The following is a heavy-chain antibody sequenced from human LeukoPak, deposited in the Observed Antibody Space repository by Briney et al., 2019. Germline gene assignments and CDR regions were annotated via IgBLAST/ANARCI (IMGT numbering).Heavy chain of an antibody. CDR3: ASPGYYYDSSGYYNYYYYGMDV. D-gene: IGHD3-22*01. CDR1: GGSFSGYY. J-gene: IGHJ6*02. CDR2: INHSGST. V-gene: IGHV4-34*01. Sequence: SETLSLTCAVYGGSFSGYYWSWIRQPPGKGLEWIGEINHSGSTNYNPSLKSRVTISVDTSKNQFSLKLSSVTAADTAVYYCASPGYYYDSSGYYNYYYYGMDVWGQGTTVTVSS.